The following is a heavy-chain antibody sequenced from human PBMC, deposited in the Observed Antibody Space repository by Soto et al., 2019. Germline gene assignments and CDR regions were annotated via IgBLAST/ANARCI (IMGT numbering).Heavy chain of an antibody. CDR1: GGSFSGYY. Sequence: SETLSLTCAVYGGSFSGYYWSWIRQPPGKGLEWIGEINHSGSTNYNPSLKSRVTISVDTSKNQFSLKLSSVTAADTAVYYCASLPIAARRYYYYYMEVWGKGPTVTVSS. CDR2: INHSGST. J-gene: IGHJ6*03. V-gene: IGHV4-34*01. D-gene: IGHD6-13*01. CDR3: ASLPIAARRYYYYYMEV.